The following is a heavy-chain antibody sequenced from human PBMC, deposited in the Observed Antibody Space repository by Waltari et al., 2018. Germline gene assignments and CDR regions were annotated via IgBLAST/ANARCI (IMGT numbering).Heavy chain of an antibody. CDR1: GGSFSDYY. D-gene: IGHD3-22*01. CDR3: ARRNPLTLIVADEGPFDI. Sequence: QVRLQQWGAGLLKPSETLSLTCALYGGSFSDYYWIWIRQVPGRGLELIGEINHSGSTSYHPSLKSRVTTSVDMSKNQFSLNLTSVTGADTAMYYCARRNPLTLIVADEGPFDIWGQGTMVSVSS. J-gene: IGHJ3*02. CDR2: INHSGST. V-gene: IGHV4-34*01.